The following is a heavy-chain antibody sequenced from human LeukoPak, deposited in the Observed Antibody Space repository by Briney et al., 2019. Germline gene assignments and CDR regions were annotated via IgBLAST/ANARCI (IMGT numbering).Heavy chain of an antibody. Sequence: GGSLRLSCAASGFIFNNYAMNWVRQAPGKGLEWVSGISGSGDSTFYADSVKGRFTISRDNARSTVFLQLNSLRAEDTAVYYCAREINKWFDPWGQGTLVTVSS. CDR3: AREINKWFDP. CDR2: ISGSGDST. CDR1: GFIFNNYA. V-gene: IGHV3-23*01. J-gene: IGHJ5*02.